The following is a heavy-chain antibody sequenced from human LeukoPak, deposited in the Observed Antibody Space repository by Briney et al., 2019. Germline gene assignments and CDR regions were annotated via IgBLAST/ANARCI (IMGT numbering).Heavy chain of an antibody. V-gene: IGHV3-53*01. CDR2: ISDGGVT. CDR3: GGSGSYYTPSYY. J-gene: IGHJ4*02. Sequence: GGSLRLSCATSDFTVSDNYMSWVRQAPGRGLEWVSVISDGGVTYYADSVKGRFTIPRDDSNDTLYLQMNSLRPEDTAVYYCGGSGSYYTPSYYWGQGTLVTVSS. D-gene: IGHD3-10*01. CDR1: DFTVSDNY.